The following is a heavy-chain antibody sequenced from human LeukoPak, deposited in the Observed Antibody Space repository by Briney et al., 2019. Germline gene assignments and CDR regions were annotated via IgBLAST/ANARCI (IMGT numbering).Heavy chain of an antibody. D-gene: IGHD3-16*01. CDR3: ARETSQKGAHYMDV. CDR2: IYYSGST. Sequence: SETLSLTCTVSGGSISSYYWSWIRQPPGKGLEWIGYIYYSGSTNYNPSLKSRVTVSVDTSKNQFSLKLSSVAAADTAVYYCARETSQKGAHYMDVWGQGTLVTVSS. J-gene: IGHJ4*02. CDR1: GGSISSYY. V-gene: IGHV4-59*01.